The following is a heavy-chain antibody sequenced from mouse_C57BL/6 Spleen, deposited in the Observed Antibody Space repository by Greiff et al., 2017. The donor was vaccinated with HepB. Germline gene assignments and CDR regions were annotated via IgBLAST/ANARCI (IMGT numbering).Heavy chain of an antibody. V-gene: IGHV5-9-1*02. CDR3: TRDRIYYDYVAWFAD. J-gene: IGHJ3*01. CDR2: ISSGGDYI. Sequence: EVKLLESGEGLVKPGGSLKLSCAASGFTFSSYAMSWVRQTPEKRLEWVAYISSGGDYIYYADTVKGRFTISRDNARNTLYLQKSSLKSEDTAMCYGTRDRIYYDYVAWFADWGQGTLVTVSA. D-gene: IGHD2-4*01. CDR1: GFTFSSYA.